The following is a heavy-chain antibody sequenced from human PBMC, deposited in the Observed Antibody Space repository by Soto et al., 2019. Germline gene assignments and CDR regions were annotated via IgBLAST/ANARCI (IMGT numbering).Heavy chain of an antibody. D-gene: IGHD2-8*01. V-gene: IGHV3-7*01. CDR3: VRDAVVSGVDYFDF. J-gene: IGHJ4*02. CDR2: IRHDGGDK. CDR1: GFTFSSYW. Sequence: PGGSLRLSCAAPGFTFSSYWMSWVRQAPGKGLEWVANIRHDGGDKYFLDSVKGRFTISRDNAKNSLYLQMNSLRVEDTAIYYCVRDAVVSGVDYFDFWGQGTLVTVSS.